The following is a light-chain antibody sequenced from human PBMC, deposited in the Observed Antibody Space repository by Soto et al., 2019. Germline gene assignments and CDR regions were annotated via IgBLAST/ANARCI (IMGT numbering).Light chain of an antibody. J-gene: IGKJ4*01. CDR2: AAS. V-gene: IGKV1-8*01. CDR3: QRYYSYPWLT. CDR1: QGISSY. Sequence: AIRMTQSPSSLSASTGERVTISCRASQGISSYLAWYQQKPGKAPKLLIYAASTLQSGIPTRFSCSGSGTDLTLTISSMQPEAVATYYCQRYYSYPWLTFGGGTKVEIK.